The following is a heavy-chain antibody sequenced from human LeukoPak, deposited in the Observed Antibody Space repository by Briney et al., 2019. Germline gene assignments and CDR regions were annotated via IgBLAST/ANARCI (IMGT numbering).Heavy chain of an antibody. CDR2: INAGNGNT. V-gene: IGHV1-3*01. J-gene: IGHJ4*02. CDR3: ARGFEGYCSSTSCYVGDY. D-gene: IGHD2-2*01. Sequence: ASVKVSCKASGYTFTSHAMHWVRQAPGQRLEWMGWINAGNGNTKYSQKFQGRVTITRDTSASTAYMELSSLRSEDTAVYYCARGFEGYCSSTSCYVGDYWGQGTLVTVSS. CDR1: GYTFTSHA.